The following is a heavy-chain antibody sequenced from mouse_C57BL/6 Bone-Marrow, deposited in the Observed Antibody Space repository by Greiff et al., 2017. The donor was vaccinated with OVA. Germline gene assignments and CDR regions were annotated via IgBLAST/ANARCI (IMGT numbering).Heavy chain of an antibody. J-gene: IGHJ4*01. D-gene: IGHD2-14*01. Sequence: EVQLQQSGPGLVKPSQSLSLTCSVTGYSITSGYYWNWIRQFPGNKLEWMGSISYDGSNNYNPSLKNRISITRDTSKNQFFLKLNSVTTEDTATYYCARGGGTTSAMDYWGQGTSVTVSS. CDR1: GYSITSGYY. CDR2: ISYDGSN. CDR3: ARGGGTTSAMDY. V-gene: IGHV3-6*01.